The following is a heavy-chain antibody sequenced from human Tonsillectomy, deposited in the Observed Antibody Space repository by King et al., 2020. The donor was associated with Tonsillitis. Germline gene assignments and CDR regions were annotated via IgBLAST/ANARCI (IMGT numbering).Heavy chain of an antibody. D-gene: IGHD3-10*01. J-gene: IGHJ4*02. CDR2: ISYDGSNK. Sequence: VQLVESGGGVVQPGRSLRLSCAASGFTFSSYGMHWVRQAPGKGLEWVAVISYDGSNKYYADSVKGRFTISRDNSKNTLYLQMNSLRAGDTAVYYCAKGITMVRGVDEDFDYWGQGTLVTVSS. CDR1: GFTFSSYG. V-gene: IGHV3-30*18. CDR3: AKGITMVRGVDEDFDY.